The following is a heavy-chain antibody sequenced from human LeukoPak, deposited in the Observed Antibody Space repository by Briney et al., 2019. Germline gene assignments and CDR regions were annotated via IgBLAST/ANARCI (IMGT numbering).Heavy chain of an antibody. J-gene: IGHJ5*02. V-gene: IGHV3-33*01. CDR1: GFAFSSYG. D-gene: IGHD1-20*01. CDR3: VRDPQINWNRPSPLS. Sequence: GGSLRLSCAASGFAFSSYGMHWVRQAPGKGLEWVSVIWFDGSTQYYTDFVKGRFTISRDNSKNTLFLQMNSLRAEDTAIYYCVRDPQINWNRPSPLSWGQGTLVTVSS. CDR2: IWFDGSTQ.